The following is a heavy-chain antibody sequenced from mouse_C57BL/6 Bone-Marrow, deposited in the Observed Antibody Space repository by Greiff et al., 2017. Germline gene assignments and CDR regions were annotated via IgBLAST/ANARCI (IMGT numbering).Heavy chain of an antibody. CDR2: ISDGGSYT. Sequence: EVKLVESGGGLVKPGGSLKLSCAASGFTLSSYAMSWVRQTPEKRLEWVATISDGGSYTYYPDNVKGRFTISRDNAKNNLYLQMSHLKSEDTAMYYCAREEIYYYGSSTGYYAMDYWGQGTSVTVSS. CDR1: GFTLSSYA. J-gene: IGHJ4*01. V-gene: IGHV5-4*01. D-gene: IGHD1-1*01. CDR3: AREEIYYYGSSTGYYAMDY.